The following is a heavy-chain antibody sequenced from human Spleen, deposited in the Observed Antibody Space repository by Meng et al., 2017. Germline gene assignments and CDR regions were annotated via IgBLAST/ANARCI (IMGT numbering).Heavy chain of an antibody. J-gene: IGHJ3*02. D-gene: IGHD3-22*01. V-gene: IGHV1-8*03. CDR3: ARVWVNYYDSSGYTDAFDI. CDR2: MNPNSGNT. CDR1: GHALTSYD. Sequence: SVKVSCKASGHALTSYDINWVRQATGQGLEWMGWMNPNSGNTGYAQKFQGRVTITRNTSISTAYMEMSSLRSEDTAVYYCARVWVNYYDSSGYTDAFDIWGQGTMVTVSS.